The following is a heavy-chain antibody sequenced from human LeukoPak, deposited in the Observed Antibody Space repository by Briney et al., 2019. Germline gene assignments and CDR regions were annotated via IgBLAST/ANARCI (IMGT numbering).Heavy chain of an antibody. CDR1: GGSISSGSYY. CDR2: IYTSGST. J-gene: IGHJ4*02. CDR3: ARGDYYGSGTRFDY. Sequence: SETLSLTCTVSGGSISSGSYYWSWIRQPAGKGLEWIGRIYTSGSTNYNPSLKSRVTISVDTSKNQFSLKLSSVTAADTAVYYCARGDYYGSGTRFDYWGQGTLVTVSS. V-gene: IGHV4-61*02. D-gene: IGHD3-10*01.